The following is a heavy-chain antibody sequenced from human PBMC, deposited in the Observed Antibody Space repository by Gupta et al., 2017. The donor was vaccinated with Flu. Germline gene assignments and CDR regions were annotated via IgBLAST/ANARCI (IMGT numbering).Heavy chain of an antibody. CDR2: IRGKAYGGTT. CDR1: GFTFGDYA. CDR3: TRSYGGHGRVNWFDP. V-gene: IGHV3-49*04. Sequence: EVQLVASGGGLVQPGRSLRLSCTASGFTFGDYAMSWVRQAPGKGLEWVGFIRGKAYGGTTEYAASVKGRFTISRDDSKSIAYLQMNSLKTEDTAVYYCTRSYGGHGRVNWFDPWGQGTLVTVSS. D-gene: IGHD4-17*01. J-gene: IGHJ5*02.